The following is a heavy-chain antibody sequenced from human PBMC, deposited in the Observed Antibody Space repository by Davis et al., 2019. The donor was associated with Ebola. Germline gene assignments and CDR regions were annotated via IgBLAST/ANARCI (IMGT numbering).Heavy chain of an antibody. J-gene: IGHJ1*01. CDR2: ISGDGHST. CDR1: GFTFDDYA. Sequence: PGGSLRLSCAASGFTFDDYAIHWVRHAPGKGLEWVSVISGDGHSTYYADSVKGRFTISRDNSKNSLYLQMNSLRTEDTALYYCAKDEGYCSGGSCYSYFQHWGQGTLVTVSS. V-gene: IGHV3-43*02. D-gene: IGHD2-15*01. CDR3: AKDEGYCSGGSCYSYFQH.